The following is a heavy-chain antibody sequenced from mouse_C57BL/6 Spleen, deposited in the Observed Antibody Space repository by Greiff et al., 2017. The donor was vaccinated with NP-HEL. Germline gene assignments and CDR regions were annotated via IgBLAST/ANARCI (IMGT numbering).Heavy chain of an antibody. CDR2: IYPYNGVS. CDR1: GYSFTGYY. D-gene: IGHD2-2*01. Sequence: DVKLVESGPELVKPGASVKISCKASGYSFTGYYMHWVKQSHGNILDWIGYIYPYNGVSSYNQKFKGKATLTVDKSSSTAYMELRSLTSEDSAVYYCARTYGYDLYYFDYWGQGTTLTVSS. V-gene: IGHV1-31*01. CDR3: ARTYGYDLYYFDY. J-gene: IGHJ2*01.